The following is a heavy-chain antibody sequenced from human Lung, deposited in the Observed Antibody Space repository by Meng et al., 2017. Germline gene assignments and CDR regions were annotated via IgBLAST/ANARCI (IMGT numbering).Heavy chain of an antibody. J-gene: IGHJ5*02. V-gene: IGHV3-33*01. D-gene: IGHD4-23*01. CDR1: GFTFSSYG. CDR3: VRVYYGGNANWFDP. Sequence: RGGCGGGVVQPGRSLLLPCAASGFTFSSYGMHWVRQAPGKGLEWVAVIWYDGSNKYYADSVKGRFTISRDNSKNTLYLQMNSLRAEDTAVYYCVRVYYGGNANWFDPWGQGTLVTVSS. CDR2: IWYDGSNK.